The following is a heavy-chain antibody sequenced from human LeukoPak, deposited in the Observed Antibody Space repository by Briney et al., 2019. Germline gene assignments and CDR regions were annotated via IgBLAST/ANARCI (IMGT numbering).Heavy chain of an antibody. D-gene: IGHD2-15*01. V-gene: IGHV3-48*04. CDR2: ISSSSSTI. CDR1: GFTFSSYA. Sequence: PGGSLRLSCAASGFTFSSYAMSWVRQAPGKGLEWVSYISSSSSTIYYADSVKGRFTISRDNAKNSLYLQMNSLRAEDTAVYYCATLSGDCSGGSCYYYYYGMDVWGQGTTVTVSS. J-gene: IGHJ6*02. CDR3: ATLSGDCSGGSCYYYYYGMDV.